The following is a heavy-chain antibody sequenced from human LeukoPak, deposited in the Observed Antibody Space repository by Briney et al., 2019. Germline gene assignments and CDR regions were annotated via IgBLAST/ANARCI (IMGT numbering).Heavy chain of an antibody. D-gene: IGHD3-9*01. CDR3: AKDYDTLTGYYSFSDY. CDR2: ISGSGGSA. Sequence: GGSLRLSCASSGFTFSSYAMSWVRQAPGKGLERVSVISGSGGSASYADSVKGRFTVSRDNSKNMLYLQMNSLRAEDTAIYYCAKDYDTLTGYYSFSDYWGQGTLVTVSS. CDR1: GFTFSSYA. V-gene: IGHV3-23*01. J-gene: IGHJ4*02.